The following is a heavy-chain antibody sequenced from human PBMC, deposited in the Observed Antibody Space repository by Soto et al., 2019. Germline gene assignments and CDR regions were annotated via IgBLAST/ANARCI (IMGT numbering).Heavy chain of an antibody. CDR1: GFTFSSYA. J-gene: IGHJ5*02. V-gene: IGHV3-30-3*01. CDR2: ISYDGSNK. D-gene: IGHD6-13*01. CDR3: AVIAAATDPNNWFDP. Sequence: QVQLVESGGGVVQPGRSLRLSCAASGFTFSSYAMHWVRQAPGKGLEWVAVISYDGSNKYYADSVKGRFTISRDNSKNTLYLQMNSLRAEDTAVYYCAVIAAATDPNNWFDPWGQGTLVTVSS.